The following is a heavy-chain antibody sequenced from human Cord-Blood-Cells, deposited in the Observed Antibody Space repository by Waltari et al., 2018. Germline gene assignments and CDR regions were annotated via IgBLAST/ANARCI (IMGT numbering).Heavy chain of an antibody. V-gene: IGHV1-3*01. D-gene: IGHD2-2*01. CDR2: INAGNGNT. J-gene: IGHJ3*02. Sequence: RLEWMGWINAGNGNTKYSQKFQGRVTITRDTSASTAYMELSSLRSEDTAVYYCARDGGQYCSSTSCYYDAFDIWGQGTMVTVSS. CDR3: ARDGGQYCSSTSCYYDAFDI.